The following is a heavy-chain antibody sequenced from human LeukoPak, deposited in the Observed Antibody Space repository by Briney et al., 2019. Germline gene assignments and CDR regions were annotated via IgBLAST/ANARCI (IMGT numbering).Heavy chain of an antibody. J-gene: IGHJ1*01. V-gene: IGHV4-34*01. Sequence: SETLSLTCAVYGGSFSGYYWSWIRQPPGKGLEWIGEINHSGSTNYNPSLKSRVTISVDTSKNQFSLKLSSVTAADTAVYYCARTRRYFDWLPYGEYFQHWGQGTLVTVSS. CDR3: ARTRRYFDWLPYGEYFQH. CDR2: INHSGST. CDR1: GGSFSGYY. D-gene: IGHD3-9*01.